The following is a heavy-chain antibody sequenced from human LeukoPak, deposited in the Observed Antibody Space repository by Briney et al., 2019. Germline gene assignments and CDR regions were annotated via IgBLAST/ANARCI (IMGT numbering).Heavy chain of an antibody. Sequence: GGSLRLSCAASGFTFDDYALHWVRQAPGKGLEWVSGISWNSGSIGYGDSVKGRFTISRDNAKNSLYLQMNSLRAEDTALYYCAKDISYDSSGYYLSWGQGTLVTVSS. J-gene: IGHJ4*02. CDR2: ISWNSGSI. CDR3: AKDISYDSSGYYLS. D-gene: IGHD3-22*01. CDR1: GFTFDDYA. V-gene: IGHV3-9*01.